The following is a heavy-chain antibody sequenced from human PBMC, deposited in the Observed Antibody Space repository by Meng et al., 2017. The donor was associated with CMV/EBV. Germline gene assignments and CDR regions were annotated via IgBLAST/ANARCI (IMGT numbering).Heavy chain of an antibody. J-gene: IGHJ4*02. D-gene: IGHD4-23*01. V-gene: IGHV1-69*02. CDR1: GGTFSSYT. CDR2: IIPILGIA. Sequence: KISCKASGGTFSSYTISWVRQAPGQGLEWMGRIIPILGIANYAQKFQGRVTITADKSTSAAYMELSSLRSEDTAVYYCDGGTNVDYWGQGTPVTVSS. CDR3: DGGTNVDY.